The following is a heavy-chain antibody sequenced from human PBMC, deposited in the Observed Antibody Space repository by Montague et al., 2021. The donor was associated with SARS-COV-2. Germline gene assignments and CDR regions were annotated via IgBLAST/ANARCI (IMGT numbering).Heavy chain of an antibody. CDR3: ARHGRFSVVVNTPRGAFDI. CDR2: IYFSGST. V-gene: IGHV4-59*08. Sequence: SETLSLTCTVSGVSISSYYWSWIRQPPGKGLEWIGCIYFSGSTNYNPSLKSRVTISVDTSKNQFSLKLSSVTAADTAVYYCARHGRFSVVVNTPRGAFDIWGQGTMVTVS. D-gene: IGHD2-21*01. CDR1: GVSISSYY. J-gene: IGHJ3*02.